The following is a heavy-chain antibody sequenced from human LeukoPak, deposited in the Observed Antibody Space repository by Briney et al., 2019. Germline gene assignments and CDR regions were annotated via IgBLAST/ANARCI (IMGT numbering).Heavy chain of an antibody. D-gene: IGHD2-8*01. V-gene: IGHV4-38-2*02. J-gene: IGHJ5*02. CDR2: IYHSGST. CDR1: GYSISSGYY. CDR3: ARLRYCTNGVCP. Sequence: SETLSLTCTVSGYSISSGYYWGWIRQPPGEGLEWIGSIYHSGSTYYNPSLKSRVTISVDRSKNQFSLKLSSVTAADTAVYYCARLRYCTNGVCPWGQGTLVTVSS.